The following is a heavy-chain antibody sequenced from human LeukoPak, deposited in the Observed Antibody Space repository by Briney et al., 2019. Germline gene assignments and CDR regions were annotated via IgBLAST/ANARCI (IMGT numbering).Heavy chain of an antibody. V-gene: IGHV1-2*02. D-gene: IGHD6-19*01. J-gene: IGHJ4*02. CDR2: INPNSGGT. CDR3: ARDRTRTGYSSGWYHDY. CDR1: GYTFTGYY. Sequence: ASVKVSCKASGYTFTGYYMHWVRQAPGQGLEWMGWINPNSGGTNYAQKFQGRVTMTRDTSISTAYMELSRLRSGDTAVYYCARDRTRTGYSSGWYHDYWGQGTLVTVPS.